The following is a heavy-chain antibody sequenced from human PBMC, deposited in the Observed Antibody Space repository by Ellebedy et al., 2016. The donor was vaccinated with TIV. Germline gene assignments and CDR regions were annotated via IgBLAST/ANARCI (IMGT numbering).Heavy chain of an antibody. V-gene: IGHV3-7*01. D-gene: IGHD4-17*01. CDR1: GFSFRSYW. Sequence: GESLKISCAASGFSFRSYWMTWVRQAPGKGLEWVANIYQDGSERLYLDSVKGRFTVSRDNAKNSLYLHLSSLKAEDTAVYFCARRGSYGDYAVQVDNRLDFWGQGTLVTVSS. J-gene: IGHJ5*01. CDR3: ARRGSYGDYAVQVDNRLDF. CDR2: IYQDGSER.